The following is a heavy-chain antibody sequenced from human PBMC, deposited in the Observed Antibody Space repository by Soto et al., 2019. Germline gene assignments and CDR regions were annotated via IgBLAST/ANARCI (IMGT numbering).Heavy chain of an antibody. CDR3: ARIVGSTEHVY. J-gene: IGHJ4*02. D-gene: IGHD6-13*01. V-gene: IGHV6-1*01. CDR2: TYYRSKWYN. Sequence: SQTLSLPCAISGDTVSSNSAACNFIRQSPSKGLEWLGRTYYRSKWYNDYAVSVKGRITINPDTSKNQFSLQLNSVTPEDTAVYYCARIVGSTEHVYWGQGTLVTVSS. CDR1: GDTVSSNSAA.